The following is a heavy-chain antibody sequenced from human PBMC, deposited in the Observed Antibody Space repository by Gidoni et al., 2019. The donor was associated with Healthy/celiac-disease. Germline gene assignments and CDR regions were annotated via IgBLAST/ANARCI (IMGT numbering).Heavy chain of an antibody. CDR2: IIPILGIA. CDR3: ASGHYGGNSYYYYMDV. V-gene: IGHV1-69*04. D-gene: IGHD4-17*01. J-gene: IGHJ6*03. Sequence: QVQLVQSGAEVKKPGSSVKVSCKASGGTFSSYAISWVRQAPGQGLEWLGRIIPILGIANYAQKFQGRVTITADKSTSTAYMELSSLRSEDTAVYYCASGHYGGNSYYYYMDVWGKGTTVTVSS. CDR1: GGTFSSYA.